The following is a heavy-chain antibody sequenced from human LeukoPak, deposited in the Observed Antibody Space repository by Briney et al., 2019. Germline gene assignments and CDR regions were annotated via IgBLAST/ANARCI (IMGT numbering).Heavy chain of an antibody. J-gene: IGHJ5*02. D-gene: IGHD2-21*02. V-gene: IGHV1-18*01. CDR3: ARDYCTRGGDCYKEDLFDP. CDR2: ISPYDGDT. Sequence: ASVKVSCKASGYTFAIYGISWVRQAPGQGLEWMAWISPYDGDTNYAQNFEGRVTMTTETSTSAAYMELRSLRSDDTAIYYCARDYCTRGGDCYKEDLFDPWGQGTLVTVSS. CDR1: GYTFAIYG.